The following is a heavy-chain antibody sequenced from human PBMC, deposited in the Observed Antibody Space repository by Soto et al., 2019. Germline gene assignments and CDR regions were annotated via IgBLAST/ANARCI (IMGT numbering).Heavy chain of an antibody. J-gene: IGHJ4*02. CDR2: IRSKANSYAT. CDR1: GFTFSGSA. D-gene: IGHD1-26*01. Sequence: EVQLVESGGGLVQPGGSLKLSCAASGFTFSGSAMHWVRQASGKGLEWVGRIRSKANSYATAYAASVKGRFTISRDDSKNTAYLQMNSLKTEDTAVYYGTGHIVGATRGDYWGQGTLVTVSS. CDR3: TGHIVGATRGDY. V-gene: IGHV3-73*02.